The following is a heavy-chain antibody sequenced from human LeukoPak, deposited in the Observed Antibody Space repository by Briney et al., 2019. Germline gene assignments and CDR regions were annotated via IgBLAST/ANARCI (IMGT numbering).Heavy chain of an antibody. V-gene: IGHV5-51*01. D-gene: IGHD1-26*01. Sequence: GESLKISCQGSGYSFTSYWIGWVRHMPGKGLDWMGIIYPGDSDTSYSPSFQGQVTISADKSLSTAYLQWSSMKASDTAMYYCARRRWYSGSPHPRPLDYWGRGTLVTVS. J-gene: IGHJ4*02. CDR2: IYPGDSDT. CDR3: ARRRWYSGSPHPRPLDY. CDR1: GYSFTSYW.